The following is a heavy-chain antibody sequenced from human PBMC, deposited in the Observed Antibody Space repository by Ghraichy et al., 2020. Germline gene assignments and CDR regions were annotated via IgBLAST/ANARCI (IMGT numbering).Heavy chain of an antibody. Sequence: SETLSLTCGVYGGSFSGYYWSWIRQPPGKGLEWIGEINHSGSTNYNPSLKSRVTISVDTSKNQFSLKLSSVTAADTAVYYCARGPLVVPAARRATNYYYYYGMDVWGQGTTVTVSS. J-gene: IGHJ6*02. D-gene: IGHD2-2*01. CDR3: ARGPLVVPAARRATNYYYYYGMDV. CDR2: INHSGST. V-gene: IGHV4-34*01. CDR1: GGSFSGYY.